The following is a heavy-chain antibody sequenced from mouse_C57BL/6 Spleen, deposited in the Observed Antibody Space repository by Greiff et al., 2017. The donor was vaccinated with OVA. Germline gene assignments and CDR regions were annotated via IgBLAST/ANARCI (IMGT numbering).Heavy chain of an antibody. CDR2: IDPEDGDT. CDR1: GFNIKDYY. CDR3: TSREFITTVVAPSY. V-gene: IGHV14-1*01. J-gene: IGHJ3*01. Sequence: EVKVVESGAELVRPGASVKLSCTASGFNIKDYYMHWVKQRPEQGLEWIGRIDPEDGDTEYAPKFQGKATMTADTSSNTAYLQLSSLTSEDTAVYYCTSREFITTVVAPSYWGQGTLVTVSA. D-gene: IGHD1-1*01.